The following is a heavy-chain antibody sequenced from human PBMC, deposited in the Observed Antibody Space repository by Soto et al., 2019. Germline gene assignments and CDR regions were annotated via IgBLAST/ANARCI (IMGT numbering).Heavy chain of an antibody. CDR3: TRIGRYYASSGLGGFDF. V-gene: IGHV1-8*01. D-gene: IGHD3-22*01. CDR2: MNPNSGNT. J-gene: IGHJ4*02. CDR1: GYTFTSYV. Sequence: QVQLVQSGAEVKKPGASVKVSCKASGYTFTSYVINWVRQATGQGLEWMGWMNPNSGNTGYAQKLQGRVTMTSNTSINTAYMELSSLRSEDTAVYYCTRIGRYYASSGLGGFDFWGQGILVTVSS.